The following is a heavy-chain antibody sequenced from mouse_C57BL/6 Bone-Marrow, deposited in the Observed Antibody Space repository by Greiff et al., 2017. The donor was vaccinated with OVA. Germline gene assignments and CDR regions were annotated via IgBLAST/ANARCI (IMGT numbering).Heavy chain of an antibody. CDR1: GFTFSDYG. J-gene: IGHJ1*03. CDR3: ARINYWYFDV. CDR2: ISSGSSTI. Sequence: EVKLMESGGGLVKPGGSLKLSCAASGFTFSDYGMHWVRQAPEKGLEWVAYISSGSSTIYYADTVKGGFTISRDNAKNTLFLQMTSLRSEDTAMYYCARINYWYFDVWGTGTTVTVSS. V-gene: IGHV5-17*01.